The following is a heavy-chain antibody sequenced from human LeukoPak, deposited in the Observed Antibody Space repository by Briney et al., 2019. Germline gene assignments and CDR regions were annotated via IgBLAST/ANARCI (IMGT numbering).Heavy chain of an antibody. D-gene: IGHD5-12*01. J-gene: IGHJ4*02. Sequence: ASVKVSCKASGYMFNIYGISWVRQAPGQGLEWMGWISAFNGNTNYARNFQDRVTMTTDTSTSTAFMELTSPSSDDTAVYYCARSPPSTGYDRFDTWGQGTLVTVSS. V-gene: IGHV1-18*01. CDR3: ARSPPSTGYDRFDT. CDR2: ISAFNGNT. CDR1: GYMFNIYG.